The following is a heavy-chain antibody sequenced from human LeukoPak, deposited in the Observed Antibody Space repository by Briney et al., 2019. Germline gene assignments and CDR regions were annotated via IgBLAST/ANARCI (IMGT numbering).Heavy chain of an antibody. CDR3: ATDGGYCSGGSCHGHDY. J-gene: IGHJ4*02. D-gene: IGHD2-15*01. CDR2: IKGKTDSETT. V-gene: IGHV3-15*01. Sequence: PGGSLRLSCAASGFPFDYAWMSWVRQAPGKGLEWVGRIKGKTDSETTDYAAPVKGRFTISRDDSKNTLSLQMNSLRTDDTAVYYCATDGGYCSGGSCHGHDYWGQGTLVTVSS. CDR1: GFPFDYAW.